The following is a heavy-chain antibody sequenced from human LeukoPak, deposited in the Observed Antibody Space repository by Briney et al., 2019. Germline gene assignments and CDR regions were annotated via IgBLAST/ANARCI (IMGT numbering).Heavy chain of an antibody. CDR1: GGSFSGYY. V-gene: IGHV4-34*01. CDR2: INHSEST. CDR3: ARGHVGSYAYYYYYGMDV. Sequence: SETLSLTCAVYGGSFSGYYWSWIRQPPGKGLEWIGEINHSESTNYNPPLKSRVTISVDTSKNQFSLKLSSVTAADTAVYYCARGHVGSYAYYYYYGMDVWGQGTTVTVSS. J-gene: IGHJ6*02. D-gene: IGHD2-8*01.